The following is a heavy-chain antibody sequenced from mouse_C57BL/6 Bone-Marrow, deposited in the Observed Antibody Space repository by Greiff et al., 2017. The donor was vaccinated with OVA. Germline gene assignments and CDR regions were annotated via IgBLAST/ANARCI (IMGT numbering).Heavy chain of an antibody. CDR3: TTSGRLDY. V-gene: IGHV14-4*01. D-gene: IGHD1-1*01. J-gene: IGHJ2*01. Sequence: VRLQQSGAELVRPGASVKLSCTASGFNIKDDYMHWVKQRPEQGLEWIGWIDPENGDTEYASKFQGKATITADTSSNTAYLQLSSLTSEDTAVYYCTTSGRLDYWGQGTTLTVSS. CDR1: GFNIKDDY. CDR2: IDPENGDT.